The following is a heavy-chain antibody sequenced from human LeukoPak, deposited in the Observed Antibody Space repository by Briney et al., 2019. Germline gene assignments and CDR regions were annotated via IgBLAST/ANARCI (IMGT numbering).Heavy chain of an antibody. Sequence: SETLSLTCTVSGGSISSYYWGWIRQPPGKGLEWIGSIYYSGSTYYNPSLKSRVTISVDTSKNQFSLKLSSVTAADTAVYYCASQSSYYYYMDVWGKGTTVTVSS. V-gene: IGHV4-39*01. CDR2: IYYSGST. CDR3: ASQSSYYYYMDV. J-gene: IGHJ6*03. D-gene: IGHD3-16*02. CDR1: GGSISSYY.